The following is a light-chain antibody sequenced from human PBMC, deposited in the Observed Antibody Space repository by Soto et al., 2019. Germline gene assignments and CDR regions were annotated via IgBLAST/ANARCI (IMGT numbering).Light chain of an antibody. J-gene: IGKJ1*01. CDR1: QSIGRH. Sequence: DIQLTQSPSSLSASVGDRVTITCRASQSIGRHLNWYQQKAGKAPKLLIYAAFSLQGGVPSRFSGSVSGTDFTLTISSLQPEDIATYYCQQTYSITWTFGQGTKVEIK. V-gene: IGKV1-39*01. CDR3: QQTYSITWT. CDR2: AAF.